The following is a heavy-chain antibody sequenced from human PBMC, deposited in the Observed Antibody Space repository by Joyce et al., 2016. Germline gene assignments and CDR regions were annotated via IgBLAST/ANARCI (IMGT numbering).Heavy chain of an antibody. D-gene: IGHD6-19*01. CDR2: SKPYHGTT. J-gene: IGHJ6*02. V-gene: IGHV1-18*01. CDR3: AKGKSYSSRSYHYYGLDV. CDR1: GYSFTGYG. Sequence: QIHLVQSGVEVKKSGASVRVSCKTSGYSFTGYGISWVRQAPGQGLEWMGWSKPYHGTTKYAQKFQGRVSMTTDKSTSTGYMELRSLRSDDTAIYYCAKGKSYSSRSYHYYGLDVWGQGTTVTV.